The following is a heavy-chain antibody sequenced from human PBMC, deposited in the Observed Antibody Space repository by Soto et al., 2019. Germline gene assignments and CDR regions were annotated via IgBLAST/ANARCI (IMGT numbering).Heavy chain of an antibody. Sequence: QVQLVQSGAEVKKPGASVKVSCKASGYTFTSYGISWVRQTPGQGLERMGWISAYNGNTNYAPKLQGRVTMTPGTSTSTAYMELMSLRSDVTAVDYCAREYGSGGRVDYFGQGNLVIVSS. CDR2: ISAYNGNT. V-gene: IGHV1-18*01. CDR3: AREYGSGGRVDY. J-gene: IGHJ4*02. CDR1: GYTFTSYG. D-gene: IGHD3-10*01.